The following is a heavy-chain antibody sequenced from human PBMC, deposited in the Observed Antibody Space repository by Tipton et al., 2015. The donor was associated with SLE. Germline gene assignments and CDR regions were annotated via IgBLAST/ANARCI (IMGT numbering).Heavy chain of an antibody. V-gene: IGHV4-59*04. CDR2: IYHSGST. J-gene: IGHJ4*02. CDR3: ARRERGYSYAPFDY. D-gene: IGHD5-18*01. CDR1: GGSISTYS. Sequence: LRLSCTVSGGSISTYSWSWLRQAPGKGLEWIGSIYHSGSTYYNPSLKSRVSMSVDTSKNQFSLKLTSVTAADTAVYSCARRERGYSYAPFDYWGQGTLVTVSS.